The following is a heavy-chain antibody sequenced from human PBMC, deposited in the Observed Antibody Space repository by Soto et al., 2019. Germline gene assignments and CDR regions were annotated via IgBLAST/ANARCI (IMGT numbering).Heavy chain of an antibody. CDR1: GGTFSSYT. Sequence: QVQLVQSGAEVKKPGSSVKVSCKASGGTFSSYTISWVRQAPGQGLEWMGRIIPILGIANYAQKFQGGVTITADKSTSTAYMELSSLRSEDTAVYYCARDSDVVVVAATFDYWGQGTLVTVSS. J-gene: IGHJ4*02. D-gene: IGHD2-15*01. V-gene: IGHV1-69*08. CDR2: IIPILGIA. CDR3: ARDSDVVVVAATFDY.